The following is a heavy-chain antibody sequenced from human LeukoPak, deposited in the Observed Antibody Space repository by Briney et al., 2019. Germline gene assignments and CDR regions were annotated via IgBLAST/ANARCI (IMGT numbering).Heavy chain of an antibody. Sequence: PGGSLRLSCAASGFTLNIYWMTWVRQAPGKGLEWVSYISSSGSTIYYADSVKGRFTISRDNAKNTLYLQMNSLRAEDTAVYYCARAGDYYDSSGISYWGQGTLVTVSS. D-gene: IGHD3-22*01. V-gene: IGHV3-48*04. CDR1: GFTLNIYW. J-gene: IGHJ4*02. CDR3: ARAGDYYDSSGISY. CDR2: ISSSGSTI.